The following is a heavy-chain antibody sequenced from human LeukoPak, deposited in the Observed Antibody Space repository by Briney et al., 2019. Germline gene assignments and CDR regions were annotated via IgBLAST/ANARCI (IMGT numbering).Heavy chain of an antibody. J-gene: IGHJ3*02. D-gene: IGHD6-19*01. CDR2: IGSYNGNT. CDR3: ARRVAVARRDAFDI. V-gene: IGHV1-18*01. Sequence: GASVKVSCKASGYTFTSYGISWVQQAPGQGLEWMGWIGSYNGNTNYAQKLQGRVTMSTDTSTGTAYMELRSLRSDDTAVYYCARRVAVARRDAFDIWGQGTMVTVSS. CDR1: GYTFTSYG.